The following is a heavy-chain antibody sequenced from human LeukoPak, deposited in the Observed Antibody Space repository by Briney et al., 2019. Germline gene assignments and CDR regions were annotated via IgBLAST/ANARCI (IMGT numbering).Heavy chain of an antibody. V-gene: IGHV3-48*03. CDR3: ARDLGTHGGYVDP. CDR1: GFTFSSYE. J-gene: IGHJ5*02. CDR2: ISTSDSTI. Sequence: PGGSLRLSCAASGFTFSSYEMNWVRQAPGKGLEWVSYISTSDSTIYYADSVKGRFTISRDNAKSSLYLQMDSLRVEDTGIYYCARDLGTHGGYVDPWGQGTLVTGSS. D-gene: IGHD6-19*01.